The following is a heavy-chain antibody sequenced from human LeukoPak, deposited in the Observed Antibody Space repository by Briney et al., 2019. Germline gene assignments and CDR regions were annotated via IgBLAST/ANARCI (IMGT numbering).Heavy chain of an antibody. CDR1: GFTFSDYY. CDR3: ARSGGYDSSGYRDYYYYMDV. Sequence: TAGGSLRLSCAASGFTFSDYYMSWIRQAPGKGLKWVSYISSSGSTIYYADSVKGRFTISRDNAKNSLYLQMNSLRAEDTAVYYCARSGGYDSSGYRDYYYYMDVWGKGTTVTISS. D-gene: IGHD3-22*01. CDR2: ISSSGSTI. J-gene: IGHJ6*03. V-gene: IGHV3-11*01.